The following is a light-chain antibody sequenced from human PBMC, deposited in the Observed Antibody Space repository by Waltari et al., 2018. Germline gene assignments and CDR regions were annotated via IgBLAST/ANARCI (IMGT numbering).Light chain of an antibody. CDR3: GTWDSSLSGAV. V-gene: IGLV1-51*02. CDR2: ENS. J-gene: IGLJ7*01. CDR1: SSNIGNNY. Sequence: QSVLTQPPSVSAAPGQRVTIPCSVGSSNIGNNYVSWYRQFPGTAPKLLIYENSERPSGIPGRFSGSKSGTSATLDITGLQAGDEADYYCGTWDSSLSGAVFGGGTHLTVL.